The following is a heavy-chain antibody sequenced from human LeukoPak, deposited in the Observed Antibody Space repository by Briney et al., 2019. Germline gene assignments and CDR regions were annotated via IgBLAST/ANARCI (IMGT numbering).Heavy chain of an antibody. Sequence: SETLSLTCTVSGGSISSSSYHWGWIRQPPGKGLEWIGTIYYGGSTYYNPSLKSRVTISVDTSKKQFSLKLTSVTAADTAVYYCARGTTERWLQFKDFDYWGQGTLVTVSS. J-gene: IGHJ4*02. CDR1: GGSISSSSYH. D-gene: IGHD5-24*01. CDR3: ARGTTERWLQFKDFDY. V-gene: IGHV4-39*01. CDR2: IYYGGST.